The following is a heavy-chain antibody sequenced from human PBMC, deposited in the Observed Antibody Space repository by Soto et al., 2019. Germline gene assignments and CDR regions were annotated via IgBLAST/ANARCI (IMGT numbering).Heavy chain of an antibody. D-gene: IGHD4-17*01. CDR2: IYYSGST. CDR3: ARESKTVTFDY. CDR1: GGSISSYY. Sequence: PSETLSLTSTVSGGSISSYYWIWIRQTPGKGLEWIGYIYYSGSTNYNPSLKSRVTVSVDTSKNQFSLKLSSVTAADTAVYYCARESKTVTFDYWVQGTLVTVAS. V-gene: IGHV4-59*01. J-gene: IGHJ4*02.